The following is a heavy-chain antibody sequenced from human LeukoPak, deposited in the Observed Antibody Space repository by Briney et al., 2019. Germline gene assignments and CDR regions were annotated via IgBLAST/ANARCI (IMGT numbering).Heavy chain of an antibody. D-gene: IGHD4-23*01. Sequence: SETLSLTCTVSGGSISSSSYYWGWIRQPPGKGLEWIGSIYYSGSTYYNPSLKSRVTISVDTSKNQFSLKLSSVTAADTAVYYCASGRPDHGGNYEEYYYYYMDVWGKGTTVTVSS. CDR3: ASGRPDHGGNYEEYYYYYMDV. CDR2: IYYSGST. V-gene: IGHV4-39*07. CDR1: GGSISSSSYY. J-gene: IGHJ6*03.